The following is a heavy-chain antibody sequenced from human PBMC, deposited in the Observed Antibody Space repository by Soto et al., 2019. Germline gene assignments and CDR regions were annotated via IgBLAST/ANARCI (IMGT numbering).Heavy chain of an antibody. V-gene: IGHV4-30-4*02. CDR3: ATDHTVSKYYYGSGSYQV. Sequence: SETLSLTCTVSGGSISSGDYYWSWIRQPPGKGLEWIGYIYHSGSTYYNPSLKSRVTISVDTSKNQFSLKLSSVTAADTAVYYCATDHTVSKYYYGSGSYQVWGQGTLVTVSS. CDR1: GGSISSGDYY. CDR2: IYHSGST. D-gene: IGHD3-10*01. J-gene: IGHJ4*02.